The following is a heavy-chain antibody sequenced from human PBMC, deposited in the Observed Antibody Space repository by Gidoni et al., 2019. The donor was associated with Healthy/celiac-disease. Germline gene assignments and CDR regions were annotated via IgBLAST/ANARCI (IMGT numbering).Heavy chain of an antibody. CDR3: GRGAPYFWSGHNWFDP. J-gene: IGHJ5*02. CDR2: ISYDGSKT. V-gene: IGHV3-30*01. Sequence: ISYDGSKTYYADSVKGRFTVSRDNSKNTLYLQRNSMSAEDTAVDYCGRGAPYFWSGHNWFDPWGQGPLVTGPS. D-gene: IGHD3-3*01.